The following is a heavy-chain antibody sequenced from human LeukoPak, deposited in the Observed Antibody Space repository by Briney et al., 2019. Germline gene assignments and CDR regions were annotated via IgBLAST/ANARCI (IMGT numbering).Heavy chain of an antibody. D-gene: IGHD3-22*01. CDR1: GFTFSSYA. CDR3: ARDPRGPTGYDSSGRDTFDY. V-gene: IGHV3-30*04. J-gene: IGHJ4*02. CDR2: ISYDGSNK. Sequence: GGSLRLSCAASGFTFSSYAMHWVRQAPGKGLEWVAVISYDGSNKYYADSVKGRFTISRDNSKNTLYLQMNSLRTEDTAVYYCARDPRGPTGYDSSGRDTFDYWGQGTLVTVSS.